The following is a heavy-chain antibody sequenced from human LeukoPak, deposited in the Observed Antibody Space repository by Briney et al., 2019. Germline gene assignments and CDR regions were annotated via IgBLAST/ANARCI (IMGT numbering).Heavy chain of an antibody. D-gene: IGHD4-23*01. CDR2: SHYSGST. V-gene: IGHV4-39*01. CDR1: GDSIKSSRYH. CDR3: ARRDYGGLLDY. J-gene: IGHJ4*02. Sequence: SETLSLTCTVSGDSIKSSRYHWAWIRQPPGKGLEWIGSSHYSGSTYYNPSLKSRVTISVDTPKNQLSLKLNSATSSDTAVYFCARRDYGGLLDYWGQGTLVTVSS.